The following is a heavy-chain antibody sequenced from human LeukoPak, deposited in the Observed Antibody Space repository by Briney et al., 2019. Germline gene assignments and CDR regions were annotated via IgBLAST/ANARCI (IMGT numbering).Heavy chain of an antibody. Sequence: ASVKVSCKASGYTFTSYDINWVRQATGQGLEWMGWMNPNSGNTGYAQKFQGRVTMTRNTSISTAYMELSSLRSEDTAVYYCARLVIAVAGNYYYYYGMDVWGQGTTVTVSS. CDR2: MNPNSGNT. CDR3: ARLVIAVAGNYYYYYGMDV. D-gene: IGHD6-19*01. V-gene: IGHV1-8*01. CDR1: GYTFTSYD. J-gene: IGHJ6*02.